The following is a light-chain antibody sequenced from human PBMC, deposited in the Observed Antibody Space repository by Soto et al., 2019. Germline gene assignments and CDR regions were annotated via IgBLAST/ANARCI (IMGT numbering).Light chain of an antibody. CDR1: SSNIGSNY. CDR3: AAWDDSLSGWV. CDR2: SNN. J-gene: IGLJ3*02. Sequence: QSVLTQPPSASGTHGQRVTISCSGSSSNIGSNYVYWYQQLPGTAPKLLIYSNNQRPSGVPERFSGSKSGTSASLSIRGLRYDDEADDYWAAWDDSLSGWVFGGGTKVTVL. V-gene: IGLV1-47*02.